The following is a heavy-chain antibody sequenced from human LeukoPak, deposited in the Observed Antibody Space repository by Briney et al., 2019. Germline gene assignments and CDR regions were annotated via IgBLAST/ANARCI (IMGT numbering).Heavy chain of an antibody. D-gene: IGHD6-6*01. CDR1: GYSISTGYY. CDR2: FYHGGST. CDR3: ASSSWDYYYYYMDV. V-gene: IGHV4-38-2*02. Sequence: SETLSLTCTVSGYSISTGYYWDWIRQPPGKGLEWIGTFYHGGSTYYNPSLKSRVTISVDTSKNQFSLKLSSVTAADTAVYYCASSSWDYYYYYMDVWGKGTTVTVSS. J-gene: IGHJ6*03.